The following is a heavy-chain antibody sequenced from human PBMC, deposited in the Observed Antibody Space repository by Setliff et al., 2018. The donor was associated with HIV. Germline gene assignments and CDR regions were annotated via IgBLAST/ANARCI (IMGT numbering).Heavy chain of an antibody. D-gene: IGHD3-10*01. CDR3: ARGAELLWFGELHNIPYFDY. CDR2: IYYSGST. Sequence: ETLSLTCTVSGGSISSYYWSWIRQPPGKGLEWIGYIYYSGSTNYNPSLKSRVTISVDTSKNQFSLKLSSVTAADTAVYYCARGAELLWFGELHNIPYFDYWGQGTLVTV. V-gene: IGHV4-59*01. J-gene: IGHJ4*02. CDR1: GGSISSYY.